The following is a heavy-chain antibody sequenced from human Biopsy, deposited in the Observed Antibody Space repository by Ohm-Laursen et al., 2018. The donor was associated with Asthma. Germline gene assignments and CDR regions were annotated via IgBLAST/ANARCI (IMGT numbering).Heavy chain of an antibody. CDR1: GGTFNSDA. CDR3: AREATSGEVPFGYFYALDV. J-gene: IGHJ6*04. V-gene: IGHV1-46*02. CDR2: INPFGGSS. D-gene: IGHD2-2*01. Sequence: ASVKVSCKVSGGTFNSDAISWVRQAPGHGLEWMGMINPFGGSSNFAQKFQGRLTMTRDTSTRTVYMELSSLRSEDTAVYYCAREATSGEVPFGYFYALDVWGEGTTVTVSS.